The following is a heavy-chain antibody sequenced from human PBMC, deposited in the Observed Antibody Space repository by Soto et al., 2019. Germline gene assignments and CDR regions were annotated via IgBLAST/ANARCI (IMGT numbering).Heavy chain of an antibody. V-gene: IGHV4-34*01. Sequence: QVQLQQWGAGLLKPSETLSLTCAVYGGSFSAYYWSWIRQPPGKGLEWIGEINHSGSTTYNPSLKSRVNISVDRSKNQFSLKLSSVTAADTALYYCARGVGYAGVDYWGPGTLVTVSS. CDR3: ARGVGYAGVDY. D-gene: IGHD5-12*01. J-gene: IGHJ4*02. CDR1: GGSFSAYY. CDR2: INHSGST.